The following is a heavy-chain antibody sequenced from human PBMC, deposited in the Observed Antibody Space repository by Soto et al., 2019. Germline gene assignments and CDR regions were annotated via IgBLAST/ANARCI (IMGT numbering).Heavy chain of an antibody. CDR1: GFTFSGYE. Sequence: EVQLVESGGGLAQPGGSLRLSCAASGFTFSGYEMNWVRQAPGKGLEWVSYIDSSGNTIDYADSVKGRFTISRDNAKNSLYLQINSLRAEDTAIYYCARDGPAADFDHWGQGTQVTVSS. V-gene: IGHV3-48*03. J-gene: IGHJ4*02. CDR2: IDSSGNTI. D-gene: IGHD6-13*01. CDR3: ARDGPAADFDH.